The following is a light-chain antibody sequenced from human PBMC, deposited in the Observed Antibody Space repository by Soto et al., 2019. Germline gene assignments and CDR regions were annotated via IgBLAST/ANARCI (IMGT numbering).Light chain of an antibody. J-gene: IGKJ1*01. V-gene: IGKV2D-29*01. CDR3: MQGRELPPT. CDR2: EVF. CDR1: QNILQTDEKTN. Sequence: DIVMTQTPLSLSVTPGQPASISCKSTQNILQTDEKTNFHWYHQKPGQPPQLLIYEVFKRFSGVPDRFSGSGSGTDFTLKISRVEAEDVGIFYCMQGRELPPTFGQGTKVEIK.